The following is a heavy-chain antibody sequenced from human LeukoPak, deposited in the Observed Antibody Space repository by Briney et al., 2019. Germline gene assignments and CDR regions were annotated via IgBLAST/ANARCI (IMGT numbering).Heavy chain of an antibody. CDR1: GFTFSSYA. J-gene: IGHJ4*02. V-gene: IGHV3-23*01. D-gene: IGHD2-15*01. CDR3: AKHFMLGYCSGGSCYPV. CDR2: ISGSGGST. Sequence: SGGSLRLSCVASGFTFSSYAMSWVRQAPGKGLEWVSAISGSGGSTYYADSVKGRFTISRDNSKNTLYLQMNSLRAEDTAVYYCAKHFMLGYCSGGSCYPVWGQGTLVTVSS.